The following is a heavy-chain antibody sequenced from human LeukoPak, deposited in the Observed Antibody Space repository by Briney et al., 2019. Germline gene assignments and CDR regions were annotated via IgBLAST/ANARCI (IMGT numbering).Heavy chain of an antibody. Sequence: GRSLRLSCAASGFTFGSYGMHWVRQAPGKGLEWVAVISYDGSNKYYADSVKGRFTISRDNSKNTLYLQMNSLRAEDTAVYYCAKPSSSWLLLRWCAFDIWGQGTMVTVSS. J-gene: IGHJ3*02. CDR1: GFTFGSYG. CDR3: AKPSSSWLLLRWCAFDI. V-gene: IGHV3-30*18. D-gene: IGHD3-22*01. CDR2: ISYDGSNK.